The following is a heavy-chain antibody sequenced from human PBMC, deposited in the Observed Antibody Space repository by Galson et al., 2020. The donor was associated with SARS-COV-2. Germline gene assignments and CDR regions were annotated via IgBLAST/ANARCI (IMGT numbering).Heavy chain of an antibody. D-gene: IGHD3-10*02. CDR1: GFTISSYG. CDR2: IWYDGSNK. V-gene: IGHV3-33*01. CDR3: ARDLMFGEVTQIY. J-gene: IGHJ4*02. Sequence: TGGSLRLSCAASGFTISSYGMHWVRQAPGKGLEWVADIWYDGSNKYYADSVKGRFTISRDNSKNTLYLQMNSLRAEDTAVYYCARDLMFGEVTQIYWGQGTMVTVSS.